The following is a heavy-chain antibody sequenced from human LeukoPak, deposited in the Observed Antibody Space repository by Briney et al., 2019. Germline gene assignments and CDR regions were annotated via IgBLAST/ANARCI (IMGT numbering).Heavy chain of an antibody. Sequence: GGSLRLSCAASGFTFSSYGMHWVRQAPDKGLEWVAVIWYDGSNKYYADSVKGRFTISRDNSKNTLYLQMNSLRAEDTAVYYCAKDPGVTRGYYYYYYMDVWGKGTTVTVSS. D-gene: IGHD4-11*01. CDR1: GFTFSSYG. CDR2: IWYDGSNK. CDR3: AKDPGVTRGYYYYYYMDV. J-gene: IGHJ6*03. V-gene: IGHV3-33*06.